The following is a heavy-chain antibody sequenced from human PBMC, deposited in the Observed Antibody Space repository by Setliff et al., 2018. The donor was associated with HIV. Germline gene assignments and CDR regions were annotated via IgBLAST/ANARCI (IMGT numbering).Heavy chain of an antibody. CDR1: GDSISSGDFY. J-gene: IGHJ5*02. Sequence: SETLSLTCTVSGDSISSGDFYCNWFRQYPEKGLEWIGWIHYSGRTNFNPSLRSRATISFDTSKNQFSLNLTSVTAADTAVYYCARAPFRGGSFGWFDPWGQGTLVTVSS. CDR3: ARAPFRGGSFGWFDP. V-gene: IGHV4-31*03. D-gene: IGHD2-15*01. CDR2: IHYSGRT.